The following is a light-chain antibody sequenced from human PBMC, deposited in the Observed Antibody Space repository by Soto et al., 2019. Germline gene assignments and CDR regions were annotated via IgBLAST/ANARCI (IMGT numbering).Light chain of an antibody. CDR2: GAS. CDR3: QQYNSYWWT. Sequence: VMTQAPATLSVSPGERATLSCRASQTINNNVAWYQLKDGQVPRLLIYGASTRATDVPARFSGSGSGTEFTLTISSLQPDDFATYYCQQYNSYWWTFGQGTKVDIK. J-gene: IGKJ1*01. V-gene: IGKV3-15*01. CDR1: QTINNN.